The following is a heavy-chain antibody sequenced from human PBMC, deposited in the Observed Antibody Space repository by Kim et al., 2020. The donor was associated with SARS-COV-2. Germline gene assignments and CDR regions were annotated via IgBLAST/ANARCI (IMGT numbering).Heavy chain of an antibody. V-gene: IGHV3-23*01. CDR1: GFTFGNYA. D-gene: IGHD6-19*01. CDR2: VNNGNNP. Sequence: GGSLRLSCEASGFTFGNYAMSWVRQGPGKGLEWVASVNNGNNPYYANSVKGRFTVSRENAKNMFYLEMGSLRAQNTALYDCAKDHPSSGCHTFDSWGQGTLVTASS. CDR3: AKDHPSSGCHTFDS. J-gene: IGHJ4*02.